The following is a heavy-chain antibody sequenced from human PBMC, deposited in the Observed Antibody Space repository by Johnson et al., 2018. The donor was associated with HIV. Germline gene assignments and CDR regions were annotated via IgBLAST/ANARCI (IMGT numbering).Heavy chain of an antibody. D-gene: IGHD1-26*01. Sequence: VQLVESGGGLVQPGGSLRLSCAASGFTFSRYWMSWVRQAPGKGLEWVANIKQDGREKYYVDSVKGRFTISRDNSKNTLYLQMNSLRAEDTAVYYCAKDFWPVGARGAFDIWGQGTMVTVSS. CDR1: GFTFSRYW. J-gene: IGHJ3*02. CDR3: AKDFWPVGARGAFDI. CDR2: IKQDGREK. V-gene: IGHV3-7*01.